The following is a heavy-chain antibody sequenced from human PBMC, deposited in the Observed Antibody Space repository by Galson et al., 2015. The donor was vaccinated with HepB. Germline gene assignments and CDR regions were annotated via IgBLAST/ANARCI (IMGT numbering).Heavy chain of an antibody. CDR2: ISNSGRLK. J-gene: IGHJ6*03. CDR1: TFALSDDY. CDR3: ARVTYREGFCSGYYYGYMDV. Sequence: SLRLSCAASTFALSDDYMSWIRQAPGKGLEWVSYISNSGRLKYYADSVKGRFTISRDNAKNSLFLQMDSLRAEDTAVYYCARVTYREGFCSGYYYGYMDVWGKGTTVTVSS. D-gene: IGHD1-1*01. V-gene: IGHV3-11*01.